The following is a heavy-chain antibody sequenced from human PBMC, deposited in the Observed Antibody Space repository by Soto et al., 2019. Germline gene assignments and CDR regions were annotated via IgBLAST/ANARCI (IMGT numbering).Heavy chain of an antibody. Sequence: QVQLVESGRGLVKPGGSLRLSCAASGFTLSDAYMSWLRQAPGKGLESLSYISGSSSDTNYADSVKGRFTISRDNAKNYLYMQMTSLRAEDTAVYYCATVPRRVRDRGQGTLV. D-gene: IGHD2-21*02. J-gene: IGHJ4*02. CDR1: GFTLSDAY. V-gene: IGHV3-11*05. CDR2: ISGSSSDT. CDR3: ATVPRRVRD.